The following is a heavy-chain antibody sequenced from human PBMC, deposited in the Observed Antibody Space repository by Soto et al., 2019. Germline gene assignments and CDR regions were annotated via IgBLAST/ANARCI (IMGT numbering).Heavy chain of an antibody. Sequence: PGGSLRLSCVASGFSITSFAMSWVRQAPGKGLEWASAISGSGGSTYYADSVKGRFTISRDNSKNTLYLQMNSLRAEDTAVYYCAKDLGAPDAFDIWGQGAMVTVS. J-gene: IGHJ3*02. CDR1: GFSITSFA. CDR2: ISGSGGST. D-gene: IGHD3-16*01. V-gene: IGHV3-23*01. CDR3: AKDLGAPDAFDI.